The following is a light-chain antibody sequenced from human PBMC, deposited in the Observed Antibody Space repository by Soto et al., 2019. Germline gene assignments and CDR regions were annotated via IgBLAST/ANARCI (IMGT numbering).Light chain of an antibody. J-gene: IGLJ1*01. V-gene: IGLV2-14*01. CDR2: DVS. CDR3: SSYTSSSTLRV. CDR1: SSDVGGYNY. Sequence: QSALTQPASVSGSPGQSITISCTGTSSDVGGYNYVSWYQQHPGKAPKLMIYDVSNRPSGVSNRFSGSKSGNTASLTNSGLQAEDEADYYCSSYTSSSTLRVFGTGTKVTV.